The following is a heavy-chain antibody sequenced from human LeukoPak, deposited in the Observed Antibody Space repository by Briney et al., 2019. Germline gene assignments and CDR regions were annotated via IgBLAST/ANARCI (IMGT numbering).Heavy chain of an antibody. CDR1: GGSISSSSYY. V-gene: IGHV4-39*07. D-gene: IGHD4-23*01. Sequence: SETLSLTCTVSGGSISSSSYYWGWIRQPPGKGLEWIGSIYYSGSTYYNPSPKSRVTISVDTSKNQLSLKLSSVTAADTAVYYCARDSGGNSYAFDIWGQGTMVTVSS. CDR2: IYYSGST. J-gene: IGHJ3*02. CDR3: ARDSGGNSYAFDI.